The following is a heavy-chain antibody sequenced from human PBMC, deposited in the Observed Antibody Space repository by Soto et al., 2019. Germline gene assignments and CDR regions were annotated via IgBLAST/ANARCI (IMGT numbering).Heavy chain of an antibody. CDR2: IKPDGSAE. Sequence: GGSLRLSCVASGFTFGNYWMSWVRQAPGKGLEWMANIKPDGSAENYVGSVKGRFTISRDNAKNSLYLQMNSLRVEDTAVYYCARPYGESAPEWGQGTLVTVSS. CDR3: ARPYGESAPE. D-gene: IGHD4-17*01. CDR1: GFTFGNYW. V-gene: IGHV3-7*01. J-gene: IGHJ4*02.